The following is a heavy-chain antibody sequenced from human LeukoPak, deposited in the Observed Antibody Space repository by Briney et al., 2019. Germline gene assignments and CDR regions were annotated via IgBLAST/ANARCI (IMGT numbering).Heavy chain of an antibody. V-gene: IGHV4-34*01. CDR3: ARDPTDCSGGSCPTSDY. J-gene: IGHJ4*02. D-gene: IGHD2-15*01. Sequence: SETLSLTCAVSGGSFSGYYWSWIRQPPGKGLEWIGEINHSGSTNYNPSLKSRVTISVDTSKNQFSLKLSSVTAADTAVYYCARDPTDCSGGSCPTSDYWGQGTLVTVSS. CDR1: GGSFSGYY. CDR2: INHSGST.